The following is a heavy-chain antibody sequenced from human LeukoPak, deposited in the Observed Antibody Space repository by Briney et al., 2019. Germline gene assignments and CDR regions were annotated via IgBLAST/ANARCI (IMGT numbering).Heavy chain of an antibody. D-gene: IGHD3-22*01. CDR1: GYTFTDYA. V-gene: IGHV7-4-1*02. Sequence: ASVKVSCKASGYTFTDYAINWVRQAPGQGLEWMGWINTNTGNPTYAQGFTGRFVFSLDTSVTTSSLQISSLKAEDTAVYYCARDHVKLGSGFHPFDAFDIWGQGTLVTVSS. J-gene: IGHJ3*02. CDR2: INTNTGNP. CDR3: ARDHVKLGSGFHPFDAFDI.